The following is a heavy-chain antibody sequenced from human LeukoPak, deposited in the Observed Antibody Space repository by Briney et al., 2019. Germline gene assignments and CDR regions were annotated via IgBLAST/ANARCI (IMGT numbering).Heavy chain of an antibody. V-gene: IGHV1-69*04. D-gene: IGHD6-13*01. CDR3: ARAAQQLVHIFDY. CDR1: GGTFSSYA. J-gene: IGHJ4*02. CDR2: IIPIFGIA. Sequence: SVKVSCKASGGTFSSYAISRVRQAPGQGLEWMGRIIPIFGIANYAQKFQGRVTITADKSTSTAYMELSSLRSEDTAVYYCARAAQQLVHIFDYWGQGTLVTVSS.